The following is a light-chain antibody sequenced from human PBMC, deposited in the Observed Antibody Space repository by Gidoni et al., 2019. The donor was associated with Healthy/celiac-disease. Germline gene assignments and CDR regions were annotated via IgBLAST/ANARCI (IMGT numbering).Light chain of an antibody. Sequence: DIVLTQSPDSLAVSLGERATINCKSSQSVLYSSNNKNYLAWYQQKPGQPPKLLIYWASTRESGVPERFSGSESGTDFTLTISSLQAEDVAVYYCQQYYSTPPTFGQXTKVEIK. CDR2: WAS. CDR1: QSVLYSSNNKNY. J-gene: IGKJ1*01. V-gene: IGKV4-1*01. CDR3: QQYYSTPPT.